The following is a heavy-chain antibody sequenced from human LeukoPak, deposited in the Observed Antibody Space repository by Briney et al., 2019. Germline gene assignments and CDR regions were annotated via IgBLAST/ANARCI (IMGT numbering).Heavy chain of an antibody. D-gene: IGHD6-19*01. Sequence: PGRSLRLSCAASGFTFRIYVMHWVRQAPGKGLECVAVLSNDGSDKYYADSVKGRFTISRDNSKNTLYLQMNSLRAEDTALYYCARDGGYSRGWTYGAGDYWGQGTLVTVSS. CDR1: GFTFRIYV. CDR3: ARDGGYSRGWTYGAGDY. V-gene: IGHV3-30*04. J-gene: IGHJ4*02. CDR2: LSNDGSDK.